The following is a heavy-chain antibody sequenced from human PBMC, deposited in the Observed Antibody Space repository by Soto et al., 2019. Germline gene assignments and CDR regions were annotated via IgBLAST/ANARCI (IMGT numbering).Heavy chain of an antibody. CDR2: MSYDANNK. CDR1: GFTLSNYG. CDR3: ARSGKDSSSWYSREYYYYGMDV. J-gene: IGHJ6*02. D-gene: IGHD6-13*01. Sequence: PGGSLRLSCAASGFTLSNYGIHWVRQAPGKGPEWVAVMSYDANNKNYADSVKGRFTISRDNSKNTLYLQMNSLRAEDTAVYYCARSGKDSSSWYSREYYYYGMDVWGQGTTVTVSS. V-gene: IGHV3-30*03.